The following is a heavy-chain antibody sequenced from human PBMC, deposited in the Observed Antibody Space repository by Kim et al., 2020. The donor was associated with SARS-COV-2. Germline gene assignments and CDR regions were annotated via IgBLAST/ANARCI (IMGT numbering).Heavy chain of an antibody. CDR3: ARAGSAMIVGTGFDP. D-gene: IGHD3-22*01. J-gene: IGHJ5*02. Sequence: PSLKSRVTISVDTSKNQFSLKLSSVTAADTAVYYCARAGSAMIVGTGFDPWGQGTLVTVSS. V-gene: IGHV4-59*01.